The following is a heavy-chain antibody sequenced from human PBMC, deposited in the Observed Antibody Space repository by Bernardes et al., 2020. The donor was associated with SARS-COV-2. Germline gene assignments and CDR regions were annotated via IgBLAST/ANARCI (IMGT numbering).Heavy chain of an antibody. CDR3: ATLWALAGLYYFDY. D-gene: IGHD6-19*01. Sequence: ASVKVSCKASGYTLTDLSMHWVRQAPGKGLEWMGGFDPGDGETIYAQKFQGRVTMTEDTSTDTAYMELSSLRSEDTAVYYCATLWALAGLYYFDYWGQGTLVTVSS. V-gene: IGHV1-24*01. CDR2: FDPGDGET. J-gene: IGHJ4*02. CDR1: GYTLTDLS.